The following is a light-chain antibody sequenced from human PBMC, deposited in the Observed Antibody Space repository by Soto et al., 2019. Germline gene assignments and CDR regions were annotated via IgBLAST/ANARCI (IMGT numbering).Light chain of an antibody. CDR3: QQYKDWRWT. CDR2: DAS. J-gene: IGKJ1*01. V-gene: IGKV3-15*01. Sequence: EIVMTQSPDTLSVSPGESATLSCRASQSISTSLAWYQQKPGQSPRLLIYDASTRAAGIPARFSGSGSGTEFTLTISSLQSADFAVYHCQQYKDWRWTFGQGTKVEVK. CDR1: QSISTS.